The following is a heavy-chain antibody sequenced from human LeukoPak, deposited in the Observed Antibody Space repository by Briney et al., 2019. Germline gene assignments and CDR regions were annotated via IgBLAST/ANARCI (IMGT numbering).Heavy chain of an antibody. CDR2: ISWNSGSI. Sequence: GGSLRLSCAASGFTFDDYAMHWVRQAPGKGLEWVSGISWNSGSIGYADSVKGRFTISRDNAKNSLYLQMNSLRAEDTALYYCAKYLGPYYYDSSGYSFDYWGQGTLVTVSS. CDR3: AKYLGPYYYDSSGYSFDY. V-gene: IGHV3-9*01. J-gene: IGHJ4*02. CDR1: GFTFDDYA. D-gene: IGHD3-22*01.